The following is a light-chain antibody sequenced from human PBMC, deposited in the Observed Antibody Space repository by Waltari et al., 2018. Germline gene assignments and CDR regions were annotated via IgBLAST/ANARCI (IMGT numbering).Light chain of an antibody. CDR3: YSTDGSGNERV. V-gene: IGLV3-10*01. J-gene: IGLJ2*01. CDR1: ALPRKY. CDR2: EDS. Sequence: SYELTQPPSVSVSPGQTARITCSGDALPRKYAYWYQQKPGQAPRLVLYEDSKRPPGIPERFSGSGSGTMATLTISGAQAEDEADYYCYSTDGSGNERVFGGGTKLTV.